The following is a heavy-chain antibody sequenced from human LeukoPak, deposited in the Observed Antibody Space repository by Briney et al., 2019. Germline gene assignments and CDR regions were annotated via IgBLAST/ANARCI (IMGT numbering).Heavy chain of an antibody. CDR2: ISSSSSFI. V-gene: IGHV3-21*01. J-gene: IGHJ4*02. D-gene: IGHD5-24*01. Sequence: GRSLRLSCAASGFTFRSYTMNWVRQAPEKGLEWVSSISSSSSFIYYADSMKGRFTISRDNAKNSMYLQMNSLRAEDTAVYYCARGGDGYKEFDSWGQGTLVTVSS. CDR1: GFTFRSYT. CDR3: ARGGDGYKEFDS.